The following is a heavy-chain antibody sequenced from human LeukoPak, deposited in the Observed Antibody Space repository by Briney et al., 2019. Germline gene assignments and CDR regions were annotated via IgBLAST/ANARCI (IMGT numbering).Heavy chain of an antibody. D-gene: IGHD3-10*01. V-gene: IGHV1-69*05. CDR3: ARGAHLSGYYYYMDV. Sequence: SVKVSCKASGGTFSSYAIGWVRQAPGQGLEWMGGIIPIFGTANYAQKFQGRVTITTDESTSTAYMELSSLRSEDTAVYYCARGAHLSGYYYYMDVWGKGTTVTVSS. J-gene: IGHJ6*03. CDR2: IIPIFGTA. CDR1: GGTFSSYA.